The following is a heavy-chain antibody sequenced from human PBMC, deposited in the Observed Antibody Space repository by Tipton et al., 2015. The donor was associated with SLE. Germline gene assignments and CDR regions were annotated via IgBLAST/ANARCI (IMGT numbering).Heavy chain of an antibody. J-gene: IGHJ6*02. V-gene: IGHV4-59*08. Sequence: TLSLTCTVSGGSISSHFWSWIRQPPGEGLEWIGYIYNSGSTNYNPSLKSRVTMSVDTSKNQFSLNLSSVTAADTALYYCARQGVLVAPGMDVWGQGPTVTVSS. CDR1: GGSISSHF. CDR2: IYNSGST. D-gene: IGHD2-15*01. CDR3: ARQGVLVAPGMDV.